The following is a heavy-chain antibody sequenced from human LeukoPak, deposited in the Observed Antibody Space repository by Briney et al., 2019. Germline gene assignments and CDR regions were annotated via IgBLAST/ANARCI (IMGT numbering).Heavy chain of an antibody. CDR2: INPNSGGT. CDR3: ARSDTAMVLNY. D-gene: IGHD5-18*01. J-gene: IGHJ4*02. CDR1: GYTFTGYY. Sequence: ASVTVSCKASGYTFTGYYMHWVRRAPGQGLEWMGWINPNSGGTNYAQKFQGWVTMTRDTSISTAYMELSRLRSDDTAVYYCARSDTAMVLNYWGQGTLVTVSS. V-gene: IGHV1-2*04.